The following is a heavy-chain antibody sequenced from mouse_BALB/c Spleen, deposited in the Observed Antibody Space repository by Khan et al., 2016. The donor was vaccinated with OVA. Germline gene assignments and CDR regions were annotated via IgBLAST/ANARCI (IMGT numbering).Heavy chain of an antibody. CDR1: GYTFNSYY. D-gene: IGHD2-2*01. Sequence: VQLQQSGAELVKTGASVKLSCKASGYTFNSYYMYWVKQRPGQGLEWIGEINPSNGGNNFNEKFKSKATLTVDKSSYTAYMQLSSLTSEDSAVYYCTRSGYGSFAYWGQGTLVTVSA. CDR2: INPSNGGN. J-gene: IGHJ3*01. CDR3: TRSGYGSFAY. V-gene: IGHV1S81*02.